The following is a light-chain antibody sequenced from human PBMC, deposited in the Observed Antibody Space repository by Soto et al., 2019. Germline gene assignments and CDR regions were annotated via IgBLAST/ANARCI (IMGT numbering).Light chain of an antibody. V-gene: IGKV1-33*01. Sequence: DIQMTQSPSSLSASLGDRVTITCQASQDISNYLNWYQQKPGKAPKLLIYDASNLETGVPSRFSGGGSGTDFTFIINSLQPEDIATYYCQQYDNLPVTFGQGTRLEIK. CDR1: QDISNY. CDR2: DAS. J-gene: IGKJ5*01. CDR3: QQYDNLPVT.